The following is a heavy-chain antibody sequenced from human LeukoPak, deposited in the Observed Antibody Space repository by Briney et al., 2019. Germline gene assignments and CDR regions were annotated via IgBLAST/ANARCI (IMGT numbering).Heavy chain of an antibody. Sequence: GGSLRLSCAASGFTFSDYYMSWIRQAPGKGLEWVSSISSSSSYIYYADSVKGRFTISRDNAKNSLYLQMNSLRAEDTAVYYCASYGSGSYYYFDYWGQGTLVTVSS. CDR1: GFTFSDYY. J-gene: IGHJ4*02. CDR2: ISSSSSYI. V-gene: IGHV3-11*06. D-gene: IGHD3-10*01. CDR3: ASYGSGSYYYFDY.